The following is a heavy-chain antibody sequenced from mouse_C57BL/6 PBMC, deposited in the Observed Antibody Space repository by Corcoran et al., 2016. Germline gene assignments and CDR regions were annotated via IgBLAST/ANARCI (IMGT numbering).Heavy chain of an antibody. CDR2: INPNNGGT. Sequence: EVQLQQSGPELVKPGASVKISCKASGYTFTDYYMNWVKQSHGKSLEWIGDINPNNGGTSYNQKFKGKATLTVDKSSSTAYMELRSLTSEDSAVYYCARCPYDYVPPFDYWGQGTTLTVSS. CDR1: GYTFTDYY. CDR3: ARCPYDYVPPFDY. J-gene: IGHJ2*01. V-gene: IGHV1-26*01. D-gene: IGHD2-4*01.